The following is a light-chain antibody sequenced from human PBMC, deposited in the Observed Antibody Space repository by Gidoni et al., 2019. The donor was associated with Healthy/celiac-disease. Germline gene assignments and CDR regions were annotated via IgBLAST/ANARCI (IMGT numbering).Light chain of an antibody. V-gene: IGLV1-40*01. J-gene: IGLJ2*01. Sequence: QSVLTQPPSVTRAPWQRVAISCTGGSSNIGAGHDVHCYQQLPGAAPKLLLYGNSTRLSGVPDRFSGSKSGTSASLAITGLQAEDEADYYCRSYDSSLSAVVFGGGTKLTVL. CDR1: SSNIGAGHD. CDR2: GNS. CDR3: RSYDSSLSAVV.